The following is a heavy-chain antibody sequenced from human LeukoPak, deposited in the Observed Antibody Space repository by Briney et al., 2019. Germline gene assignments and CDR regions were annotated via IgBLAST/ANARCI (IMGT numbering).Heavy chain of an antibody. CDR2: HYWDDDK. Sequence: RGSGPTLVNPTQTLTLTCSFAGFSLSISGVGVGWIRQPPGKALEWLAPHYWDDDKRYSPSLKSRLTITKDSSKNQVVLTMTNMDPVDTATYCCAHKVPTLYCGGDCPHPYFDYWGQGTLVTVSS. V-gene: IGHV2-5*02. CDR3: AHKVPTLYCGGDCPHPYFDY. D-gene: IGHD2-21*02. J-gene: IGHJ4*02. CDR1: GFSLSISGVG.